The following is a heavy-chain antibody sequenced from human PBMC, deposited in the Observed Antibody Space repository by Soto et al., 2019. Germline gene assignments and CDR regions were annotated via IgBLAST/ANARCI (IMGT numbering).Heavy chain of an antibody. D-gene: IGHD3-10*01. V-gene: IGHV3-30*18. Sequence: QVQLVESGGGVVQPGRSLRLSCEASGFTFSSYGMHWVRQAPGKGLEWVAFISYDGSNEYYEDSVRGRFAISRDNSRNSVSLHLRSLRGEDTAVYSYAKDSSASGSCSDYWGQGSLVTVSS. CDR2: ISYDGSNE. CDR3: AKDSSASGSCSDY. CDR1: GFTFSSYG. J-gene: IGHJ4*02.